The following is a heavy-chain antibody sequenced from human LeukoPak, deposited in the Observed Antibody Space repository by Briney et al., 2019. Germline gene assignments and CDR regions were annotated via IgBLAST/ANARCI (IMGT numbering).Heavy chain of an antibody. CDR2: INPSGGST. CDR3: ARDAQYTAMVRDDY. J-gene: IGHJ4*02. V-gene: IGHV1-46*01. CDR1: GYTLTELS. D-gene: IGHD5-18*01. Sequence: ASVKVSCKVSGYTLTELSMHWVRQAPGQGLEWMGIINPSGGSTSYAQKFQGRVTMTRDTSTSTVYMELSSLRSEDTAVYYCARDAQYTAMVRDDYWGQGTLVTVSS.